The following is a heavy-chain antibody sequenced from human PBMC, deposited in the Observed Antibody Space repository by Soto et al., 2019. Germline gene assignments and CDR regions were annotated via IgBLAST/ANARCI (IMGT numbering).Heavy chain of an antibody. Sequence: QVQLQESGPGLVKPSETLSLTCTVSGGSISSYYWTWIRQPPGKGLEWIGFMYNSGSTHYNPSLKSRVTLSLATSKTQVSLNLRSVTAADTAGYYCASMGYHYGSGSYPLDYWGQGTLVTVSS. CDR1: GGSISSYY. D-gene: IGHD3-10*01. CDR2: MYNSGST. V-gene: IGHV4-59*08. CDR3: ASMGYHYGSGSYPLDY. J-gene: IGHJ4*02.